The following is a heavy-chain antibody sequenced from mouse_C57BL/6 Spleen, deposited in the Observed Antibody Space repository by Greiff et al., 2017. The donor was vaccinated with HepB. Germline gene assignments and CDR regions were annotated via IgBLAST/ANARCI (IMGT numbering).Heavy chain of an antibody. CDR1: GYTFTSEG. Sequence: QVHGKQSGTELVKPGASVKLSWKVSGYTFTSEGRNWVKQRPGQGLEWIGNINPRNGGTNYNEKFKSKATLTVDKSSSTAYMQLSSLTSEDSAVYYCARLEHYSNYGFAYWGQGTLVTVSA. CDR3: ARLEHYSNYGFAY. D-gene: IGHD2-5*01. J-gene: IGHJ3*01. V-gene: IGHV1-53*01. CDR2: INPRNGGT.